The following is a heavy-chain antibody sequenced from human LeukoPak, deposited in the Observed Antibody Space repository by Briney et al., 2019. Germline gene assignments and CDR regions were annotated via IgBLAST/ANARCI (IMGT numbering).Heavy chain of an antibody. V-gene: IGHV1-8*03. J-gene: IGHJ6*03. CDR3: ARAIAVAGTYYYYMDV. Sequence: ASVKVSCKASGYTFTSYGISWVRQAPGQGLEWMGWMNPNSGNTGYAQKFQGRVTITRNTSISTAYMELSSLRSEDTAVYYCARAIAVAGTYYYYMDVWGKGTTVTVSS. CDR2: MNPNSGNT. CDR1: GYTFTSYG. D-gene: IGHD6-19*01.